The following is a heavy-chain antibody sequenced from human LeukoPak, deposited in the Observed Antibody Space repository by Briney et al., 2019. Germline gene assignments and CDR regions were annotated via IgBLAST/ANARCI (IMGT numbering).Heavy chain of an antibody. Sequence: SETLSLTCTVSGSISSYYWSWIRQPPGKGLEWIGYIYTSGSNNYNPSLTSRVAISVDTSKNQFSLDLSSVTAADTAVYYCARQKCTSTSCLTKNAFDIWGQGTMVTVSS. CDR3: ARQKCTSTSCLTKNAFDI. CDR2: IYTSGSN. D-gene: IGHD2-2*01. CDR1: GSISSYY. J-gene: IGHJ3*02. V-gene: IGHV4-4*09.